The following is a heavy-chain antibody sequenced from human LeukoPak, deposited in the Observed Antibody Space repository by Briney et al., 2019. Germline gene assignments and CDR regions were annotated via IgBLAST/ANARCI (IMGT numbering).Heavy chain of an antibody. CDR2: ISSSGNII. D-gene: IGHD3-10*01. CDR1: GFTFSDYY. J-gene: IGHJ4*02. Sequence: GGSLRLSCAASGFTFSDYYMSWIRQAPGKGLEWVSYISSSGNIIYYADSVKGRFTISRDNAKNSLYLQMNRLRAEDTAVYYCARDYGSEYYFDYWGQGTLVTVSS. CDR3: ARDYGSEYYFDY. V-gene: IGHV3-11*01.